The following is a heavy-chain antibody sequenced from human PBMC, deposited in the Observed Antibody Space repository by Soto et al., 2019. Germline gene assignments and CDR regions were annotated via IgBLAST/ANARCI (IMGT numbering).Heavy chain of an antibody. CDR1: GFTFSTYG. V-gene: IGHV3-33*01. D-gene: IGHD4-17*01. Sequence: PGGSVRLSCAASGFTFSTYGMHWVRQAPGKGLEWVAAIWYDGIDKYYAASVKGRFTISRDNSMNTVYLQMSSLRADDTAVYYCARAAVTDYQYHGMDVWGQGTTVTVSS. CDR3: ARAAVTDYQYHGMDV. CDR2: IWYDGIDK. J-gene: IGHJ6*02.